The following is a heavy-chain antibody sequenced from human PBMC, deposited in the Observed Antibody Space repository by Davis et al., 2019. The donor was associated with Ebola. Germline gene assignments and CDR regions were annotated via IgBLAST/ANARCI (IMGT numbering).Heavy chain of an antibody. J-gene: IGHJ5*02. Sequence: GESLKISCAASGFTFSDYYMSWLRHAPGKGLEWVANIKQDGSEKYYVDSVKGRFTISRDNAKNSLYLQMNSLRAEDTAVYYCARDKGNDFWSGYEDPWGQGTLVTVSS. D-gene: IGHD3-3*01. CDR3: ARDKGNDFWSGYEDP. CDR2: IKQDGSEK. CDR1: GFTFSDYY. V-gene: IGHV3-7*03.